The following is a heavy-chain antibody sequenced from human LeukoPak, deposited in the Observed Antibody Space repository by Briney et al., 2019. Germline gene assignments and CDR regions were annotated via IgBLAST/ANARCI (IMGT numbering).Heavy chain of an antibody. V-gene: IGHV5-10-1*01. J-gene: IGHJ4*02. CDR2: IDPSDSYT. CDR1: GYIFTSYW. CDR3: ARLVDDLLTGYSWYYFDY. D-gene: IGHD3-9*01. Sequence: GESLRISCKGSGYIFTSYWISWVRRMPGKGLEWMGRIDPSDSYTNYSPSFQGHVTISADKSVSTAYLQWSSLKASDTAMYYCARLVDDLLTGYSWYYFDYWGQGTLVTVSS.